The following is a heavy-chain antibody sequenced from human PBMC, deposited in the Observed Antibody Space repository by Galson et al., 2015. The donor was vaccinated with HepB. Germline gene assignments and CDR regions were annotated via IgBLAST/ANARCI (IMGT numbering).Heavy chain of an antibody. CDR1: SYFISTGYY. V-gene: IGHV4-38-2*02. Sequence: LTCAVSSYFISTGYYWGWIRQPPGKGLEWIGSIYHSGDTYYNPSFESRVTISVDTSKNQFTLNLSSVTAADTAVYYCARDWRPYKDIVTGYSPFDFWGRGTLVTVSS. CDR3: ARDWRPYKDIVTGYSPFDF. J-gene: IGHJ4*02. D-gene: IGHD3-9*01. CDR2: IYHSGDT.